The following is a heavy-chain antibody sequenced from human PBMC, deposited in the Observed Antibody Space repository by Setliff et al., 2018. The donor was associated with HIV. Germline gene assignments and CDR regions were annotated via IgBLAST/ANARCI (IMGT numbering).Heavy chain of an antibody. CDR3: AKDAGYCSGESCYFYMDV. CDR2: ISSSSSTI. CDR1: GFTFSSYA. V-gene: IGHV3-48*01. D-gene: IGHD2-8*02. Sequence: PGGSLRLSCAASGFTFSSYAMNWVRQAPGKGLEWVSYISSSSSTIYYADSVKGRFTISRDNAKNSLYLQMNSLRAEDTAVYYCAKDAGYCSGESCYFYMDVWGKGTTVTVSS. J-gene: IGHJ6*03.